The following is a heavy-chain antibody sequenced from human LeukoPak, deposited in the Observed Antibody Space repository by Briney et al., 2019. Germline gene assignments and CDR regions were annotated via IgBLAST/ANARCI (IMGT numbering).Heavy chain of an antibody. Sequence: GGSLRLSCAASGFTFSSYGMHWVRQAPGKGLEWVAVIWYDGSNKYYADSVKGRFTISRDNSKNTLYLQMNSRRAEDTAVYYCARSRWLITDWGQGTLVTVSS. J-gene: IGHJ4*02. CDR3: ARSRWLITD. D-gene: IGHD3-10*01. CDR1: GFTFSSYG. CDR2: IWYDGSNK. V-gene: IGHV3-33*01.